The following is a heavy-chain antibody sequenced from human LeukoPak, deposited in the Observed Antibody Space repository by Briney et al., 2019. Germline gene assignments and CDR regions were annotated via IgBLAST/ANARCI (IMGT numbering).Heavy chain of an antibody. CDR2: INPNSGGT. J-gene: IGHJ4*02. CDR1: GYTFTGYY. V-gene: IGHV1-2*02. Sequence: ASVKVSCKASGYTFTGYYMHWVRQAPGQGLEWMGWINPNSGGTNYAQKFQGRVTMTRDTSISTAYMELSRLRSDDTAVYYCARGVYYDSSGYAYWGQGTLVTVSS. CDR3: ARGVYYDSSGYAY. D-gene: IGHD3-22*01.